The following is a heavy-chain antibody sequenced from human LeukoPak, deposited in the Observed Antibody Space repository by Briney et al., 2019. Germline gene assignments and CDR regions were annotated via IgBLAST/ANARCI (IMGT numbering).Heavy chain of an antibody. J-gene: IGHJ4*02. CDR3: ARARSQGPSNFDY. Sequence: PSETLSLTCAVYGGSFSGYSWSWIRQPPGKGLEWIGEINHSGRTNYNSSLKTRVTISLDTSKNQFSLKLSSVTAADTAVHYCARARSQGPSNFDYWGRGTLVTVSS. CDR1: GGSFSGYS. CDR2: INHSGRT. V-gene: IGHV4-34*01.